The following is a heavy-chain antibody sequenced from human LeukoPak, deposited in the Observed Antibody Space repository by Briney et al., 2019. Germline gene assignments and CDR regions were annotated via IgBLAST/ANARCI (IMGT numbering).Heavy chain of an antibody. CDR3: ARGPLAFRRVAGIFS. J-gene: IGHJ5*02. CDR2: IIHSGGT. D-gene: IGHD6-19*01. Sequence: SETLSLTCAVSGGSFNGYSYTWIRQPPGKRLEWIGEIIHSGGTSYNPSLKSRLTISVDTSRKQFSLKLTSVTAADTALYFCARGPLAFRRVAGIFSWGRGTQVTVSS. CDR1: GGSFNGYS. V-gene: IGHV4-34*01.